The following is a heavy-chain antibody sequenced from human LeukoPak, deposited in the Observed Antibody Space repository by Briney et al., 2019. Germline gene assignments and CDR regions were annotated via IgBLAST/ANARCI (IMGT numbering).Heavy chain of an antibody. CDR1: GGSLSGYY. D-gene: IGHD1-20*01. CDR3: ARVRPSNWYGGRYFDY. V-gene: IGHV4-34*01. CDR2: FNHSGST. J-gene: IGHJ4*02. Sequence: PSETLSLTCAVYGGSLSGYYWSWIRQPPGKGLEWIGEFNHSGSTNYNPSLKSRVTISVDTSKIQFSLKLSSVTAADTAVYYCARVRPSNWYGGRYFDYWGQGTLVTVSS.